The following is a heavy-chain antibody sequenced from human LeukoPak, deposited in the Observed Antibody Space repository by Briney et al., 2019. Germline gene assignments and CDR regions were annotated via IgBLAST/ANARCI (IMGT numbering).Heavy chain of an antibody. J-gene: IGHJ5*02. V-gene: IGHV3-30*18. Sequence: GGSLRLSRAASGFTFSSYGMHWVRQAPGKGLEWVAVISYDGSNKYYADSVKGRFTISRDNSKNTLYLQMNSLRAEDTAVYYCAKCDSSSSGSYNWFDPWGQGTLVTVSS. CDR1: GFTFSSYG. CDR2: ISYDGSNK. CDR3: AKCDSSSSGSYNWFDP. D-gene: IGHD6-6*01.